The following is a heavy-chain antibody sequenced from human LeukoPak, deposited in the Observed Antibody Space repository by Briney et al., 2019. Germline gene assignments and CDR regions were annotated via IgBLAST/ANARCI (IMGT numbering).Heavy chain of an antibody. Sequence: GASVEVSCKASGYTFTSYGISWVRQAPGQGLEWMGWISAYNGNTNYAQKLQGRVTMTTDTSTSTAYMELRSLRSDDTAVYYCARGRWELLHYYYYMDVWGKGTTVTVSS. J-gene: IGHJ6*03. CDR3: ARGRWELLHYYYYMDV. V-gene: IGHV1-18*01. CDR1: GYTFTSYG. D-gene: IGHD1-26*01. CDR2: ISAYNGNT.